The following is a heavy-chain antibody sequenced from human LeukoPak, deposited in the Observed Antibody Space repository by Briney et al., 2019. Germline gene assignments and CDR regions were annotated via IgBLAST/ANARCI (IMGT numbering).Heavy chain of an antibody. D-gene: IGHD2-15*01. CDR2: INPNSGGT. J-gene: IGHJ4*02. V-gene: IGHV1-2*02. CDR3: ARSVVVAATVDY. Sequence: ASVKVSCKASGYTFTGYYMHWVRQAPGQGLEWMGWINPNSGGTNSAQKFQGRVTMTRDTSISTAYMEVSSLRSEDTAVYYCARSVVVAATVDYWGQGTLVTVSS. CDR1: GYTFTGYY.